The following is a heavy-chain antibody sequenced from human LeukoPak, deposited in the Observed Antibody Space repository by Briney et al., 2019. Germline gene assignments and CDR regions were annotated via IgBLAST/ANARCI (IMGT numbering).Heavy chain of an antibody. Sequence: SETLSLTCTVSGGSISSSSYYWGWIRQHPGKGLEWIGYIYYSGSTYYNPSLKSRVTISVDTSKNQFSLKLSSVTAADTAVYYCAREDYYGSGSSGSRYYFDYWGQGTLVTVSS. J-gene: IGHJ4*02. D-gene: IGHD3-10*01. V-gene: IGHV4-31*03. CDR1: GGSISSSSYY. CDR3: AREDYYGSGSSGSRYYFDY. CDR2: IYYSGST.